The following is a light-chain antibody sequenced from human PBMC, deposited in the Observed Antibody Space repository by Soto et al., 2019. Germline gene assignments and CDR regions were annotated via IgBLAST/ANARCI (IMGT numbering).Light chain of an antibody. CDR2: GAS. V-gene: IGKV3-20*01. CDR3: QKYVSSPLT. J-gene: IGKJ4*01. CDR1: QSVSSSY. Sequence: EIVLTQSPGTLSLSPGERATLSCRASQSVSSSYLAWYQQKPGQAPRLLIYGASSRATGIPDRFSGSGSGTDFTLTISRLEPEDFAVYYCQKYVSSPLTFGGGTKVEIK.